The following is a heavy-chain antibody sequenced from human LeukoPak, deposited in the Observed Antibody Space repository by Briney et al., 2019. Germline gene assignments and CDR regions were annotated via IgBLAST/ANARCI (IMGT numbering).Heavy chain of an antibody. CDR2: IFSSGNT. V-gene: IGHV3-23*01. CDR1: GFTFSSYA. CDR3: AKYMQFAPFDS. D-gene: IGHD2-2*01. Sequence: PGGSLRLSCAASGFTFSSYAMTWVRQAPGKGLEWVATIFSSGNTYHADSVKGRFTISRDNSKDTLYLQMNSLRVEDTAVYYCAKYMQFAPFDSWGQGTLVTVSS. J-gene: IGHJ4*02.